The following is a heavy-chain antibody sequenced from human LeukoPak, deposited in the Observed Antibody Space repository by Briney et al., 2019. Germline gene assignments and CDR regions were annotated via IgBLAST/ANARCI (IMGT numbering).Heavy chain of an antibody. D-gene: IGHD3-10*01. Sequence: GASVKVSCKAFGYTFTSNYMHWVRQAPGQGPEWMGVISPSGGSTTYAQKLQGRVTMTTDTSTSTAYMELRRLRSDDTAVYYCAKAPTMVRGVIPNNWFDPWGQGTLVTVSS. CDR2: ISPSGGST. V-gene: IGHV1-46*01. J-gene: IGHJ5*02. CDR1: GYTFTSNY. CDR3: AKAPTMVRGVIPNNWFDP.